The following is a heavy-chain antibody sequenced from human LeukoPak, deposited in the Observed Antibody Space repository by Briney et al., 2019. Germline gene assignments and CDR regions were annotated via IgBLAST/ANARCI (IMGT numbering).Heavy chain of an antibody. CDR2: IYHSGSA. V-gene: IGHV4-4*02. CDR1: GASINGSEW. D-gene: IGHD6-13*01. CDR3: ARDSTSGSSWFFDY. Sequence: SGTLSLTCAVSGASINGSEWWNWVRQPPGKGLEWIGEIYHSGSASYNPSLKSRVAISVDKSKNQFSLQLTSVTAADTAVYYCARDSTSGSSWFFDYWGQGTLVTVSS. J-gene: IGHJ4*02.